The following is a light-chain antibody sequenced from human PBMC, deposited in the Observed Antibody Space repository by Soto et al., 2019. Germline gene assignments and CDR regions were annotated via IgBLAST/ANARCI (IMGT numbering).Light chain of an antibody. V-gene: IGLV2-14*01. CDR2: EVS. CDR1: SSDIGGYNY. CDR3: SSYSSSTTVV. J-gene: IGLJ2*01. Sequence: QSALTQPASVSGSPGQPITISCTGTSSDIGGYNYVSWYQHHPGKAPKLMIYEVSNRPSGVSNRFSGSKSGNTASLTISGLQADDEADYYCSSYSSSTTVVFGGGTKLTVL.